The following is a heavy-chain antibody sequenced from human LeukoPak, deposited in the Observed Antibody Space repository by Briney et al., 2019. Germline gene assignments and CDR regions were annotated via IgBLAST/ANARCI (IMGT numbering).Heavy chain of an antibody. J-gene: IGHJ3*02. V-gene: IGHV1-18*01. D-gene: IGHD5-18*01. CDR3: ARQLWSDGENAFDI. CDR1: GYTFINSG. Sequence: ASVNVSYKASGYTFINSGIRWVRQAPGQGLEWMGWISPYNGNTDYALKFQDRVTMTTDTSTSKAYMELRSLRSDDTALYYCARQLWSDGENAFDIWGQGTMVTVS. CDR2: ISPYNGNT.